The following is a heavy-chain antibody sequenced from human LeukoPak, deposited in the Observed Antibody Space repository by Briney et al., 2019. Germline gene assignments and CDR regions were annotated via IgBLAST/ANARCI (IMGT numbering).Heavy chain of an antibody. V-gene: IGHV3-11*01. D-gene: IGHD1-26*01. CDR2: ISNSGSTI. CDR3: ARAPKFRLVGVPKGPFDP. Sequence: GGSLRLSCAASGFAFSDYYMSWIRQAPGKGLEWVSYISNSGSTIYYADSVKGRFFISRDNAKNSLYLQMNSLRAEDTAVYYCARAPKFRLVGVPKGPFDPWGQGTLSPSPQ. CDR1: GFAFSDYY. J-gene: IGHJ5*02.